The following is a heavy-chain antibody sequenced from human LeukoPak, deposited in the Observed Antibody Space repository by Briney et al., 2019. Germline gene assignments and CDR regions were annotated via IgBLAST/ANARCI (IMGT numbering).Heavy chain of an antibody. CDR1: GFTFGTYA. V-gene: IGHV3-30*04. CDR2: IFDERNK. CDR3: ARDPIEAEPDYFDY. J-gene: IGHJ4*02. Sequence: PGGSLRLSCSASGFTFGTYAMHWVRQAPGKGLEWVAVIFDERNKLVADSVKGRFTIFRDNSKNPLYLQMNSLGDEDTVFYNCARDPIEAEPDYFDYWGQGTLVTVSS.